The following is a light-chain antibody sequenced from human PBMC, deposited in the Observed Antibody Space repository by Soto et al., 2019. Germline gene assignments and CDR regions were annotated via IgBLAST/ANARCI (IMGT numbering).Light chain of an antibody. J-gene: IGLJ2*01. CDR1: SSDVGGYNS. V-gene: IGLV2-11*01. Sequence: QSALTQPRSVSGSPGQSVTISCTGTSSDVGGYNSVSWYQQHPGKAPKLMIYDVTKRPSGVPDRFSGSKSGNTASLTISGLQAEDEADYYCCSYAASSTYVFGGGTQLTVL. CDR2: DVT. CDR3: CSYAASSTYV.